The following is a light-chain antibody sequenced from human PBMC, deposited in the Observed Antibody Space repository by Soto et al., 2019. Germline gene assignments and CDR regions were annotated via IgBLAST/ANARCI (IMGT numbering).Light chain of an antibody. CDR3: QQSYSSTWT. J-gene: IGKJ1*01. V-gene: IGKV1-39*01. CDR1: QSIGNY. Sequence: DIQMTQSPSSLSASIGDRVTITCRAGQSIGNYLNWYQQKPGKAPNLLIYATSSLQSGVPSRFSGSGSGTEFTLTISSLQREDFAIYYCQQSYSSTWTFGHRTKVDSK. CDR2: ATS.